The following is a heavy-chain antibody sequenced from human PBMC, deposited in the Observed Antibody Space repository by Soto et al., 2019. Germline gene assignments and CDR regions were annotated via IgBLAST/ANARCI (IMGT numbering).Heavy chain of an antibody. CDR1: GGTFSNYA. V-gene: IGHV1-69*12. CDR2: IIPIFGTT. Sequence: QVQLVQSGSEVKKPGSSVKVSCKASGGTFSNYAITWVRQAPGQGLEWMGGIIPIFGTTNYAQKFQGRVTITAXXSXSXXYMELSSLRSEDTAVYYCARVGCSGGSCYTDWFDPWGQGTLVTVSS. CDR3: ARVGCSGGSCYTDWFDP. J-gene: IGHJ5*02. D-gene: IGHD2-15*01.